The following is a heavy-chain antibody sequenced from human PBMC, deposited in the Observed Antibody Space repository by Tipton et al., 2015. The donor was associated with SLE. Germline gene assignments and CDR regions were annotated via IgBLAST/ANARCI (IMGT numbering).Heavy chain of an antibody. CDR3: ARGTTSGDWFDP. CDR2: ISGNNGNT. CDR1: GYTFTSYG. V-gene: IGHV1-18*01. Sequence: QSGAEVKKPGASVKVSCKASGYTFTSYGISWVRQAPGQGLEWMGWISGNNGNTVYAQKFQGRVTMTRETSTKTAYMELRTLRSDDTAVFYCARGTTSGDWFDPWGQGTLVTVSS. D-gene: IGHD2-2*01. J-gene: IGHJ5*02.